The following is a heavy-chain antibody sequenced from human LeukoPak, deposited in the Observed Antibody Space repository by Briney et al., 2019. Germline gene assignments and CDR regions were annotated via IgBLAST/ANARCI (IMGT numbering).Heavy chain of an antibody. CDR3: ARHASDSSGFYNYYGMDV. D-gene: IGHD3-22*01. J-gene: IGHJ6*02. V-gene: IGHV4-4*02. CDR2: MYYSGST. CDR1: GGSISSSNW. Sequence: SETLSLTCAVSGGSISSSNWWSWVRQPPGKGLEWIGSMYYSGSTNYNPSLKSRVTISADTSKNQFFLKVSSVTAAETAVYYCARHASDSSGFYNYYGMDVWGQGTTVTVSS.